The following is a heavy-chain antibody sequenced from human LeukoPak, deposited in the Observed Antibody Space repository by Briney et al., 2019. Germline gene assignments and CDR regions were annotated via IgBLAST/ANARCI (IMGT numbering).Heavy chain of an antibody. CDR2: ISYDGSNK. Sequence: GGSLRLSCAASGVTFSSYAMHWVRQAPGKGLEWVAVISYDGSNKYYADSVKGRFTISRDNSKNTLYLQMNSLRAEDTAVYYCASALHYFDSSLDYWGQGTLVTVSS. CDR1: GVTFSSYA. CDR3: ASALHYFDSSLDY. J-gene: IGHJ4*02. V-gene: IGHV3-30*04. D-gene: IGHD3-9*01.